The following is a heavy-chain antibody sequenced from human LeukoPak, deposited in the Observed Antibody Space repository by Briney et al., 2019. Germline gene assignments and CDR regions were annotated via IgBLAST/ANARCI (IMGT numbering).Heavy chain of an antibody. CDR2: INHSGST. D-gene: IGHD3-22*01. V-gene: IGHV4-34*01. Sequence: SETLSLTCAVYGGSFSGYYWSWIRQPPGKGLEWIGEINHSGSTNYNPSFKSRVTISVDTSKNQFSLKLSSVTAADTAVYYCARARGYIVGPWGQGTLVTVSS. CDR1: GGSFSGYY. CDR3: ARARGYIVGP. J-gene: IGHJ5*02.